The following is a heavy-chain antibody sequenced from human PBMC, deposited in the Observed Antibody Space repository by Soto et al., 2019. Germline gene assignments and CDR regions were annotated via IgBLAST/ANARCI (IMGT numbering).Heavy chain of an antibody. CDR3: ALVFVRNWFDS. CDR2: INHSGST. Sequence: XQTLSRPCAVYGGSFSGYNWSWIRQPPGKGLEWIGEINHSGSTNDNPSLKSRVTISVDTSKNQFSLKLSSVTAADTAVYYCALVFVRNWFDSWGQGTLVTVSS. J-gene: IGHJ5*01. V-gene: IGHV4-34*01. CDR1: GGSFSGYN. D-gene: IGHD2-8*01.